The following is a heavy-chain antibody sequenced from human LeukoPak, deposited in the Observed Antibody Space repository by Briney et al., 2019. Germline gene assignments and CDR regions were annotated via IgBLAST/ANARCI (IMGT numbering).Heavy chain of an antibody. Sequence: SVKVSCKASGYTFTSYYMHWVRQAPGQGLEWMGGIIPIFGTANYAQKFQGRVTITTDESTSTAYMELSSLRSEDTAVYYCARGYYYDSSGYYNDAFDIWGQGTMVTVSS. CDR3: ARGYYYDSSGYYNDAFDI. J-gene: IGHJ3*02. D-gene: IGHD3-22*01. CDR1: GYTFTSYY. V-gene: IGHV1-69*05. CDR2: IIPIFGTA.